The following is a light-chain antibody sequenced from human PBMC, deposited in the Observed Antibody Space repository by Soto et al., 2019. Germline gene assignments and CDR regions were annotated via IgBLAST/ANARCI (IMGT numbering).Light chain of an antibody. CDR2: EVS. V-gene: IGLV2-23*02. J-gene: IGLJ3*02. CDR1: SSDVGIYSL. Sequence: HSALTQPASVSESPGQSITISCTGTSSDVGIYSLVSWYQQHPGKAPKLMIFEVSKRPSGVSTRFSGSKSGNTASLTISGLQAEDEADYYCCSYAGSSTWVFGGGTKLTVL. CDR3: CSYAGSSTWV.